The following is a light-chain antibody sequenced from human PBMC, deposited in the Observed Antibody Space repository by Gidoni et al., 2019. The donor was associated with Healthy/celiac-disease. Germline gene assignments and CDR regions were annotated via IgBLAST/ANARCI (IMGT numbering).Light chain of an antibody. J-gene: IGKJ5*01. CDR2: WAS. CDR3: QQYYSTPPIT. V-gene: IGKV4-1*01. CDR1: QSVLYSSNNKNY. Sequence: DNVMTQSPDYMAVSLGERATINCKSSQSVLYSSNNKNYLAWYQQKPGQPPKLLIYWASTPETGVPDRFSGSGSGTDFTLTISSLQAEDVAVYYCQQYYSTPPITFGQGTRLEIK.